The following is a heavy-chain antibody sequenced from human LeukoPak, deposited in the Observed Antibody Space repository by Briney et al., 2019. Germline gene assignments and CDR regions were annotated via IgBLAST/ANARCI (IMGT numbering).Heavy chain of an antibody. CDR2: ISSSSSYI. CDR1: GFTFSSYR. CDR3: ASGGTYYYGSGSYTVDY. V-gene: IGHV3-21*01. D-gene: IGHD3-10*01. Sequence: GGSLRLSCAASGFTFSSYRMNWVGQAQGRGLDGVSSISSSSSYIYYADSVKGRFTISRDNAKNSLYLQMSSLRAEDTAVYYCASGGTYYYGSGSYTVDYWGQGTLVTVSS. J-gene: IGHJ4*02.